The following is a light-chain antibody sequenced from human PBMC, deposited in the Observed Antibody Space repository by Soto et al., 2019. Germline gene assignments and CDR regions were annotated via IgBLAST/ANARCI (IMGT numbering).Light chain of an antibody. V-gene: IGLV1-40*01. CDR2: DNN. Sequence: QPVLTQPPSVSGAPGQRVTISCTGSSSNIGAGSYVHWYQQLPGTAPKLLIRDNNNRPSGVPDRFSASKSGTSASLAITGLQAEDEADYFCQSFDSSLKSYVFGTGTKLTVL. CDR3: QSFDSSLKSYV. CDR1: SSNIGAGSY. J-gene: IGLJ1*01.